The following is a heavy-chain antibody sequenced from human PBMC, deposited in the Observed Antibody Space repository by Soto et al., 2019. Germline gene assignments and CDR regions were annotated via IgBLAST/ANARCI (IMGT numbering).Heavy chain of an antibody. D-gene: IGHD2-2*01. J-gene: IGHJ4*02. V-gene: IGHV4-39*02. CDR3: AREYCFSTRCCLYYIDY. Sequence: SETLSLTCTVSGGSISSSSYYWGWIRQPPGKGLEWIGSIYYSGSTYYNPSLKSRVTISVDTSKNQFSLKLSSVTAADTAVYYCAREYCFSTRCCLYYIDYRGQGTLVTVAS. CDR1: GGSISSSSYY. CDR2: IYYSGST.